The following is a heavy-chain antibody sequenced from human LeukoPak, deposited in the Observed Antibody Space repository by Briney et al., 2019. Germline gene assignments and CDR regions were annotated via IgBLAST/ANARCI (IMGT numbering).Heavy chain of an antibody. V-gene: IGHV4-38-2*01. Sequence: PSETLSLTCAVSGYSISSGYYWGWIRQPPGKGLEWIGSIYHSGSTYYNPSLKSRVTISVDTSKNQFSLKLSSVTAADTAVYYCARYYDFWSGYHRQGDAFDIWGRGTLVTVSS. J-gene: IGHJ4*02. D-gene: IGHD3-3*01. CDR1: GYSISSGYY. CDR2: IYHSGST. CDR3: ARYYDFWSGYHRQGDAFDI.